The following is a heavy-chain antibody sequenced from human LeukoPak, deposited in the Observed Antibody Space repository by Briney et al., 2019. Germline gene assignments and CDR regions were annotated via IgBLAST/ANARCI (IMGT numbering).Heavy chain of an antibody. V-gene: IGHV4-59*12. CDR2: IYYSGST. J-gene: IGHJ6*03. CDR1: GGSISSYY. CDR3: ARVVVSSSWYLEYYYYYMDV. Sequence: SETLSLTCTVSGGSISSYYWSWIRQPPGKGLEWIGYIYYSGSTNYNPSLKSRVTISVDTSKNQFSLKLSSVTAADTAVYYCARVVVSSSWYLEYYYYYMDVWGKGTTVTVSS. D-gene: IGHD6-13*01.